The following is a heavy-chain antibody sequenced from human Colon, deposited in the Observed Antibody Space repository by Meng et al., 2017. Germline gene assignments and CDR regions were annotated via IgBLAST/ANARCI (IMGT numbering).Heavy chain of an antibody. CDR3: VQLLNGYFLS. Sequence: EVQLLESGGGWIQRGGSLRLSCAASGLIFSTYSMIWARQVPGKGLEWVSSITSSGDSAYYADSVKGRSTIFRDNSKNTLYLQMNSLRAEDTAIYNCVQLLNGYFLSWGQGTLVTVSS. V-gene: IGHV3-23*01. J-gene: IGHJ1*01. CDR1: GLIFSTYS. CDR2: ITSSGDSA. D-gene: IGHD5-18*01.